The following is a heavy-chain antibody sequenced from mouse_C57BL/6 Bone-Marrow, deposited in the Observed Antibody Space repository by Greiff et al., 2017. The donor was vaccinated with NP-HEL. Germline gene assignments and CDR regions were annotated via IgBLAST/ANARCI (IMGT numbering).Heavy chain of an antibody. V-gene: IGHV1-26*01. Sequence: VQLQQSGPELVKPGASVKISCKASGYTFTDYYMNWVKQSHGKSLEWIGDINPNNGGTSYNQKFKGKATLTVDKSSSTAYMELRSLTSEDSAVYYCARWLPPAMDYWGQGTSVTVSS. CDR1: GYTFTDYY. J-gene: IGHJ4*01. CDR3: ARWLPPAMDY. D-gene: IGHD2-2*01. CDR2: INPNNGGT.